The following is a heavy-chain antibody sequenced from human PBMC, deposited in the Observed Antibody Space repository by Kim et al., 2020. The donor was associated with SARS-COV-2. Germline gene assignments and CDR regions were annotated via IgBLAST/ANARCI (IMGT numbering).Heavy chain of an antibody. CDR3: VKERLGDSPGWFDH. V-gene: IGHV3-9*01. CDR1: GFAFGDYN. CDR2: ISRNSGNV. D-gene: IGHD5-12*01. Sequence: GGSLRLSCAASGFAFGDYNMHWVRQAPGKGLEWVTGISRNSGNVAYGDSVKGRFTISRDDAKKSLYLQMNSLRAEDTALYYCVKERLGDSPGWFDHWGQGTLVTVSS. J-gene: IGHJ5*02.